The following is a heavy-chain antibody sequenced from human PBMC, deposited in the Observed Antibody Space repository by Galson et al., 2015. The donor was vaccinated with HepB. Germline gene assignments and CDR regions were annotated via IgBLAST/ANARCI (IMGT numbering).Heavy chain of an antibody. D-gene: IGHD3-22*01. J-gene: IGHJ4*02. V-gene: IGHV1-46*01. Sequence: SVKVSCKASGYTLTSNHMHWVRQTPGQGLEWMGAITPSSGGTQYAQKFQGRLTITMDTSTSTVYMELSSLTPEDTAVYYCARERRGYYDSSGYSFDYWGQGTLVTVSS. CDR1: GYTLTSNH. CDR3: ARERRGYYDSSGYSFDY. CDR2: ITPSSGGT.